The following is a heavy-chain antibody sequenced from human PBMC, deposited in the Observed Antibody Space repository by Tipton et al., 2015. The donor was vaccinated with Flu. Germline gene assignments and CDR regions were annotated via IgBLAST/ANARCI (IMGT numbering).Heavy chain of an antibody. J-gene: IGHJ4*02. CDR1: GFTFSSYE. V-gene: IGHV3-48*03. CDR3: ATLTGDDY. Sequence: QLVQSGGGLVQPGGSLRLSCAVSGFTFSSYEMNWVRQAPGKGLEWVSHITPSGGKKYYADAVKGRFTISRDNAKNSLYLQMHSLRAEDTAVYYCATLTGDDYWGQGDLVTVSS. D-gene: IGHD7-27*01. CDR2: ITPSGGKK.